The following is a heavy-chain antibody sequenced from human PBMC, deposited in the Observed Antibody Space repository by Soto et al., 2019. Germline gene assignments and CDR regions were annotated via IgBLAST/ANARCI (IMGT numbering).Heavy chain of an antibody. CDR3: ARQFTDGDYQY. CDR2: IIPMFGTT. V-gene: IGHV1-69*01. Sequence: QVQLVQSGAEVKKPGSSVKVSCKASGGTFTTYPINWVRQAPGQGLEWMGEIIPMFGTTNYAQKFQGRVTITADESTSTAYMELSSLRSEDTAMYYCARQFTDGDYQYWGQGTLVTVSS. J-gene: IGHJ4*02. CDR1: GGTFTTYP. D-gene: IGHD4-17*01.